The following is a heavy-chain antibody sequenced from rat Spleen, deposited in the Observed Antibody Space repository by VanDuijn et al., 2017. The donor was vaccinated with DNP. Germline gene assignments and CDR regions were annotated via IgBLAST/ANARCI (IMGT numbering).Heavy chain of an antibody. D-gene: IGHD1-10*01. V-gene: IGHV5-25*01. J-gene: IGHJ3*01. CDR3: ARHDNFDWFAY. Sequence: EVQLVESGGGLVQPGKSLKLSCAASGFTFSNYYMAWVRQTPKKGLEWVATVSTSGSKTYYSDSAQGQFTVSRDDAKSTLYLQMNSLKSEDTATYYCARHDNFDWFAYWGQGTLVTVSP. CDR2: VSTSGSKT. CDR1: GFTFSNYY.